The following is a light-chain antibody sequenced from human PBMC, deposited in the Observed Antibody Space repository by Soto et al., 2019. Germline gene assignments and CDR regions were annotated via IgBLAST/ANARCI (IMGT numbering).Light chain of an antibody. V-gene: IGKV1-39*01. CDR3: QQSYSPPPIT. CDR2: SAS. Sequence: DIQMTQSPSSLSAFVGGRVTITCRASQSISSFLNWYQQKPGKAPKLLIYSASNLQSEVPSRFSGSGSGTDFTLTISSLQPEDFATYYCQQSYSPPPITFGQGTRLEI. CDR1: QSISSF. J-gene: IGKJ5*01.